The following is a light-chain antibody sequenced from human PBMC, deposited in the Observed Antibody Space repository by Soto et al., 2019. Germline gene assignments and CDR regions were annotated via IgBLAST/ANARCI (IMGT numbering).Light chain of an antibody. Sequence: SVLTQPGSVSGSPGQSITISCTGTSRDLDCYNYVSWYQYHPGRDPNLMIYDGSNRPSGISNRFSGSKSGNTASLTISGLQAENEADYYCSSITISRNTVIFGGGTKVTVL. V-gene: IGLV2-14*01. CDR3: SSITISRNTVI. J-gene: IGLJ2*01. CDR2: DGS. CDR1: SRDLDCYNY.